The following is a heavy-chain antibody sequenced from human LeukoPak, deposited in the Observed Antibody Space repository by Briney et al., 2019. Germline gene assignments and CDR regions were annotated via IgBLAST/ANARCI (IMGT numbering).Heavy chain of an antibody. J-gene: IGHJ5*02. D-gene: IGHD3-3*01. Sequence: GGSQRLSCAASGFTFSSYSMNWVRQAPGKGLEWVSSISSSSSYIYYADSVKGRFTISRDNAKNSLYLQMNSLRAEDTAVYYCARDLNDFWSGYPNWFDPWGQGTLVTVSS. V-gene: IGHV3-21*01. CDR3: ARDLNDFWSGYPNWFDP. CDR2: ISSSSSYI. CDR1: GFTFSSYS.